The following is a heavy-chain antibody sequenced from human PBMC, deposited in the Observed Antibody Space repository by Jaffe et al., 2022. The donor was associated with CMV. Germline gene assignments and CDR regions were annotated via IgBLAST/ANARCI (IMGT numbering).Heavy chain of an antibody. CDR2: ISSSSSYI. V-gene: IGHV3-21*01. J-gene: IGHJ4*02. CDR3: ARDRGLRIKKGVGDFDY. CDR1: GFTFSSYS. Sequence: EVQLVESGGGLVKPGGSLRLSCAASGFTFSSYSMNWVRQAPGKGLEWVSSISSSSSYIYYADSVKGRFTISRDNAKNSLYLQMNSLRAEDTAVYYCARDRGLRIKKGVGDFDYWGQGTLVTVSS. D-gene: IGHD4-17*01.